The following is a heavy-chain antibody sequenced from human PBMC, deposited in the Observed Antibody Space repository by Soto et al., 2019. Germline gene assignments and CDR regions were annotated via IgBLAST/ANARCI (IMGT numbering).Heavy chain of an antibody. CDR2: ICQSGASK. CDR1: GFSFSDYA. J-gene: IGHJ6*02. D-gene: IGHD1-1*01. CDR3: VKGFQAGDNGDPGVSFSGMDV. Sequence: GGPLRLSCAASGFSFSDYAMSLVRHEPGKGLEWVSTICQSGASKYYENSVRGRFAVFRDNSRNTLHQQMNSLSAADNALYYIVKGFQAGDNGDPGVSFSGMDVWGQGTTVTVSS. V-gene: IGHV3-23*01.